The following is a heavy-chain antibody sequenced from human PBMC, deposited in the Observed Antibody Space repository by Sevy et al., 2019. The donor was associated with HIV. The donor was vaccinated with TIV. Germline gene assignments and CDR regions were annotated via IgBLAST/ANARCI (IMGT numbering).Heavy chain of an antibody. CDR2: ISAYNGNT. CDR3: ARRNPYYYDSSGYYYEFNYDY. Sequence: ASVKVSCKASGYTFTSYGISWVRQAPGQGLEWMGWISAYNGNTNYAQKLQGRVTMTTDTSKSTAYMELRSLRSNDTAVYYCARRNPYYYDSSGYYYEFNYDYWGQGTLVTVSS. J-gene: IGHJ4*02. V-gene: IGHV1-18*01. D-gene: IGHD3-22*01. CDR1: GYTFTSYG.